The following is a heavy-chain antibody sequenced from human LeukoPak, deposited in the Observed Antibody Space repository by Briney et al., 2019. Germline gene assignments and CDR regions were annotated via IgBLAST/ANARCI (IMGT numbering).Heavy chain of an antibody. CDR3: ARGRVGGQRTDTFDI. V-gene: IGHV3-30*04. D-gene: IGHD1-26*01. J-gene: IGHJ3*02. Sequence: PGRSLRLSCAASGFTFGAYAMHWVRQSPGKGLEWVALISYDGNNEWYADSVKGRFTVSRDSAKNSLYLQMNSLRTEDTAVYYCARGRVGGQRTDTFDIWGQGTMVTVSS. CDR1: GFTFGAYA. CDR2: ISYDGNNE.